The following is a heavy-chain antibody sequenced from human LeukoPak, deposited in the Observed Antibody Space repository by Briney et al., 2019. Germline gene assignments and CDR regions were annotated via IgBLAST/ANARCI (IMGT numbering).Heavy chain of an antibody. CDR3: ARGRTLYCSGGSCYGASYYYYYGMDV. D-gene: IGHD2-15*01. CDR1: GGSISSYY. V-gene: IGHV4-34*01. CDR2: INHSGST. Sequence: SETLSLTCTVSGGSISSYYWSWIRQPPGKGLEWIGEINHSGSTNYNPSLKSRVTISVDTSKNQFSLKLSSVTAADTAVYYCARGRTLYCSGGSCYGASYYYYYGMDVWGQGTTVTVSS. J-gene: IGHJ6*02.